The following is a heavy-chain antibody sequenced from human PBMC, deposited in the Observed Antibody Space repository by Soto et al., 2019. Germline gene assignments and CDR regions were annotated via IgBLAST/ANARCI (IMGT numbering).Heavy chain of an antibody. V-gene: IGHV3-15*07. CDR1: GLSFVDAW. CDR2: IRSYPAGGTT. CDR3: SADLPGGYSNFFDY. J-gene: IGHJ4*02. Sequence: EVQVVESGGGLVKPGGSLRLSCAASGLSFVDAWMNWVRQAPGKGLECVGRIRSYPAGGTTDYATPVKGRFSISRDDSKNTVYLQMSSLKTDDTAVYYCSADLPGGYSNFFDYWGQGALVTVSS. D-gene: IGHD4-4*01.